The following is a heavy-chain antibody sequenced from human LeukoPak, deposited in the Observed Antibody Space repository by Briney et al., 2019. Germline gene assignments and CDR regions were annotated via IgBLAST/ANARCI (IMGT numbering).Heavy chain of an antibody. D-gene: IGHD1-26*01. Sequence: PGRSLRLSCAASGFAVSSNHMNWVRQAPGKGLEWVSIIYSAGTTYHYADSVKGRFTISRDTSKNTVYLQMSSLRDEDTAIYYCARDSTYYYFDYWGQGTLVTVSS. V-gene: IGHV3-53*01. J-gene: IGHJ4*02. CDR2: IYSAGTT. CDR1: GFAVSSNH. CDR3: ARDSTYYYFDY.